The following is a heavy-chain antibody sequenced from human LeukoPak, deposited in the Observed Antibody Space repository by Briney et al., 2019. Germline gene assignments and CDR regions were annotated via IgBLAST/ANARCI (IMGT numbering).Heavy chain of an antibody. CDR2: VYSSGGT. Sequence: PSETLSLTCTVSGDSMTKNYWNWIRQTAGEGREWIGRVYSSGGTNYNPSLKSRVTISVDKSKSQFSLKLSSVTAADTALYYCARSIYGDYYFDYWGQGTLVTVSS. CDR3: ARSIYGDYYFDY. J-gene: IGHJ4*02. D-gene: IGHD4-17*01. V-gene: IGHV4-4*07. CDR1: GDSMTKNY.